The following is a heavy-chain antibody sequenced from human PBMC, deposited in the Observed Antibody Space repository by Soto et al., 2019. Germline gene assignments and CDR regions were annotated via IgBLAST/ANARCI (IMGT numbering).Heavy chain of an antibody. V-gene: IGHV3-74*03. CDR3: ARDLGGPDY. D-gene: IGHD3-16*01. CDR2: LSSDGFGA. Sequence: GGSLRLSCAASGLSLSPYWMHWVRQVPGRGLEWVARLSSDGFGAAYADSVKGRFFISRDIARNTLSLQMNSLRADDTAVYYCARDLGGPDYWGRGTSVTVSS. CDR1: GLSLSPYW. J-gene: IGHJ4*02.